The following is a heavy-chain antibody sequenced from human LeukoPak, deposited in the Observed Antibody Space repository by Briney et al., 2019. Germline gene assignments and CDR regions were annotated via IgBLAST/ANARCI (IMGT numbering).Heavy chain of an antibody. Sequence: ASVKVSCKASGYTSTSYYMHWVRQAPGQGLEWMGIINPSGGSTSYAQKFQGRVTMTRDMSTSTVYMELSSLRSEDTAVYYCARVPSSYYYDSSGYYSEGAFDIWGQGTMVTVSS. CDR1: GYTSTSYY. D-gene: IGHD3-22*01. V-gene: IGHV1-46*01. CDR3: ARVPSSYYYDSSGYYSEGAFDI. J-gene: IGHJ3*02. CDR2: INPSGGST.